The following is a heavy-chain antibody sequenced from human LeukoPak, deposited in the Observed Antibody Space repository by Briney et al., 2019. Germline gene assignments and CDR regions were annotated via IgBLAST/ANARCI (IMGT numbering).Heavy chain of an antibody. CDR2: MNPNSGNT. J-gene: IGHJ4*02. V-gene: IGHV1-8*01. CDR1: RYTFTSYD. D-gene: IGHD2-2*01. Sequence: ASVKVSCKASRYTFTSYDINWVRQATGQGLEWMGWMNPNSGNTGYAQKFQGRVTMTRNTSISTAYMELSSLRSEDTAVYYCARVRCSLGSTSCYPVHYWGQGTLVTVSS. CDR3: ARVRCSLGSTSCYPVHY.